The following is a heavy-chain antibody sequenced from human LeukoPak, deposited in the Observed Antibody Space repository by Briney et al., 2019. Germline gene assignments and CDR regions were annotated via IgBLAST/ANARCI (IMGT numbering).Heavy chain of an antibody. CDR3: ARASSSWYRNWFDP. CDR1: GYTFTGYY. J-gene: IGHJ5*02. V-gene: IGHV1-2*02. Sequence: ASVKVSCKASGYTFTGYYMHWVRQAPGQGLEWMGWINPNSGGTNYAQKFQGRVTMTRDTSISTAYTEVSRLRSDDTAVYYCARASSSWYRNWFDPWGQGTLVTVSS. CDR2: INPNSGGT. D-gene: IGHD6-13*01.